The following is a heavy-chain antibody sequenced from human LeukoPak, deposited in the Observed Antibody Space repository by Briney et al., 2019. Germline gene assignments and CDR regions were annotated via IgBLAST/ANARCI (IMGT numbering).Heavy chain of an antibody. CDR3: ARNNYYGSIYYYYYMDV. J-gene: IGHJ6*03. Sequence: SETLSLTCTVSGGSISSYYWSWIRHPPGKGLGWIGYIYYSGSTDHNPSLESRVTISVDTSKNQFSLKLSSVTAADTAVYYCARNNYYGSIYYYYYMDVWGKGTTVTVSS. CDR1: GGSISSYY. CDR2: IYYSGST. V-gene: IGHV4-59*01. D-gene: IGHD3-10*01.